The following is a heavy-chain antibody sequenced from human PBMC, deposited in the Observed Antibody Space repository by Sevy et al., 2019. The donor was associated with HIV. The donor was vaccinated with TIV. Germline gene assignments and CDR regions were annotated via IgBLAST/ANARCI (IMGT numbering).Heavy chain of an antibody. CDR3: ARDLPPSATIVPHFDY. CDR1: GFAFSSYD. D-gene: IGHD1-26*01. CDR2: ITSSGTTI. J-gene: IGHJ4*02. V-gene: IGHV3-48*03. Sequence: GGSLRLSCAASGFAFSSYDMHWVRQAPGKGLEWVLYITSSGTTINYADPVKGRFTISRDNAKNSLYLQMNSLRVEDTAVYYCARDLPPSATIVPHFDYWGQGTLVTVSS.